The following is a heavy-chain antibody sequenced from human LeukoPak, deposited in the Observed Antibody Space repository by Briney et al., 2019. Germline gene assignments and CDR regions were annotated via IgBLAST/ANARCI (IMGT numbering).Heavy chain of an antibody. D-gene: IGHD3-22*01. CDR1: GFTFRYYA. Sequence: GGSLRLSCAASGFTFRYYAMSWVRQATGKGLEWVSDISGSGGSTYYTDSVKGRFTISRDNSKNTVYLQMSSLRAEDTAVYYFAKGASEYSDSSGQVDYWVQGTLVTVSS. CDR3: AKGASEYSDSSGQVDY. CDR2: ISGSGGST. J-gene: IGHJ4*02. V-gene: IGHV3-23*01.